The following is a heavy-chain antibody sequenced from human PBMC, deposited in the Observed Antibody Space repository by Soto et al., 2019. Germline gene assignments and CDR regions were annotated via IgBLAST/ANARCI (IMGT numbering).Heavy chain of an antibody. CDR1: GGSISSSSYY. J-gene: IGHJ4*02. V-gene: IGHV4-39*01. CDR3: ARLAVAGANYFDY. Sequence: SETLSLTCTVSGGSISSSSYYWGWIRQPPGKGLEWIGSIYYSGSTYYNPSLKSRVTISVDTSKNQFSLKLSSVTAADTAVYYCARLAVAGANYFDYWGQGTLVTVSS. CDR2: IYYSGST. D-gene: IGHD6-19*01.